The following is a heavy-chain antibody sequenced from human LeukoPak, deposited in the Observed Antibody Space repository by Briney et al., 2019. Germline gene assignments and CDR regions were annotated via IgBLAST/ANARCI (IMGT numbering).Heavy chain of an antibody. J-gene: IGHJ4*02. CDR1: GFTFTSSA. V-gene: IGHV1-58*02. Sequence: TSVKVSCKASGFTFTSSAMQWVRQARGQRLEWIGWIVVGSGNTNYAQKFQGRVTMTTDTSTTTAYMDLTSLRSDDTAVYFCARDLVFGVVTYLEYWGQGTLVTVSS. CDR3: ARDLVFGVVTYLEY. D-gene: IGHD3-3*01. CDR2: IVVGSGNT.